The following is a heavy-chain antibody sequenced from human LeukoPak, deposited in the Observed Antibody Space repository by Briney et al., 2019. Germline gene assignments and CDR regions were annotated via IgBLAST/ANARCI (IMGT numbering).Heavy chain of an antibody. Sequence: GASVKVSCKASGYTFTSYYLHWVRQAPGQGLEWMGKINPSGGSTSYAQKFQGRVTMTRNTSISTAYMELSSLRSEDTAVYYCARAIKWELRGDWFDPWGQGTLVTVSS. CDR3: ARAIKWELRGDWFDP. J-gene: IGHJ5*02. CDR1: GYTFTSYY. CDR2: INPSGGST. D-gene: IGHD1-26*01. V-gene: IGHV1-46*01.